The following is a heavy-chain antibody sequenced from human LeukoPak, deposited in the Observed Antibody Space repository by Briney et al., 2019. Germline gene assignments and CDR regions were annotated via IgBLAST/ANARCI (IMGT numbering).Heavy chain of an antibody. CDR1: GFTFSNYG. V-gene: IGHV3-23*01. Sequence: PGGSLRLSCSASGFTFSNYGMSWVRQAPGKVLEWVSAISGSGSNTYYADSVKGRFTISRDNSKNTLYLQMNSLRAEDTSVYLCAKWGEKVVVIHPKTAFDFWGQGTMVTVSS. CDR2: ISGSGSNT. CDR3: AKWGEKVVVIHPKTAFDF. J-gene: IGHJ3*01. D-gene: IGHD3-22*01.